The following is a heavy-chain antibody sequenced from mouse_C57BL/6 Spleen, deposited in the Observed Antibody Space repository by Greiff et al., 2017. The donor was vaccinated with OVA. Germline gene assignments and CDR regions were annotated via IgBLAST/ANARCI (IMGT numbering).Heavy chain of an antibody. V-gene: IGHV1-42*01. J-gene: IGHJ3*01. D-gene: IGHD2-4*01. CDR3: ARIYDYAAGCAY. CDR1: GYSFTGYY. Sequence: VQLQQSGPELVKPGASVKISCKASGYSFTGYYMNWVKQSPEKSLEWIGEINPSTGGTTYNQKFKAKATLTVDKSSSTAYMQLKSLTSEDSAVYYCARIYDYAAGCAYWGQGTLVTVSA. CDR2: INPSTGGT.